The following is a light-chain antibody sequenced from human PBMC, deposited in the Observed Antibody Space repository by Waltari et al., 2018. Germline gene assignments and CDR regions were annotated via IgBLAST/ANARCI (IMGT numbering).Light chain of an antibody. Sequence: QSALTQPPSVSGSPGQSVTIPCTVTSSDVGNYDYVSWYQQHPGRAPKLMIYDVSKRPSGVPDRFSGSKTGNTASLTVSGLQAEDEADYYCCSYAGTYTSWVFGGGTKLTVL. CDR3: CSYAGTYTSWV. CDR1: SSDVGNYDY. CDR2: DVS. J-gene: IGLJ3*02. V-gene: IGLV2-11*01.